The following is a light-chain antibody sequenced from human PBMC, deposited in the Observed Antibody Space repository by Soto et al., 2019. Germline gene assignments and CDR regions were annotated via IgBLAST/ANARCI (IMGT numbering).Light chain of an antibody. CDR2: DVA. Sequence: QSALTQPASVSASPGQSITISCTGTSSDVGGSNFVSWYQQHPGKPPKLIIYDVATRPSGVSNRFSGSKSGNTASLTISGLQAEDEADYYCCSYSGSYTNWVFGGGTKLTVL. V-gene: IGLV2-14*03. CDR3: CSYSGSYTNWV. J-gene: IGLJ3*02. CDR1: SSDVGGSNF.